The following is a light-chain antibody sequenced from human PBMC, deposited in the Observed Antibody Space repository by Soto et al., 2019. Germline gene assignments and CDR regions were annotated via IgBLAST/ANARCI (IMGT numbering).Light chain of an antibody. CDR3: HQFGYSPRR. J-gene: IGKJ1*01. Sequence: IVLTQSPGTLSLSPGETATLSCRASQTFNSDYLAWFQQRPGQAPRLLIFATSRRATDIPDRCSGIGSGTDFTLAIRRLEPDDFAVYCFHQFGYSPRRFGQGTKVE. CDR2: ATS. V-gene: IGKV3-20*01. CDR1: QTFNSDY.